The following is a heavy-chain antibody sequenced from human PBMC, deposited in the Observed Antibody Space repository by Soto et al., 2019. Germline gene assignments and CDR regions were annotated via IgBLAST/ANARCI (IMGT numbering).Heavy chain of an antibody. J-gene: IGHJ4*02. CDR3: AGADGSGYYRVFGY. CDR2: INSDGSST. Sequence: DVPLVDSGGGLVQPGGSLRLSCAASGFTFSSYWMHWVRQAPGKGLVWVSRINSDGSSTIYADAVKGRFTISRDNAKNTLYLQMNSLRAEDTAVYYCAGADGSGYYRVFGYWGQGTLVTVSS. CDR1: GFTFSSYW. D-gene: IGHD3-22*01. V-gene: IGHV3-74*01.